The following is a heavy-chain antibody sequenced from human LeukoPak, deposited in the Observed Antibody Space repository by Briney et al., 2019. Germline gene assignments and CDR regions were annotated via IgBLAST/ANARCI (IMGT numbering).Heavy chain of an antibody. D-gene: IGHD6-6*01. V-gene: IGHV4-59*01. CDR2: IYYSGSS. CDR1: GGSISNYY. J-gene: IGHJ4*02. CDR3: ARLSRGSSAGFDY. Sequence: SETLSLTCAVSGGSISNYYWNWIRQPPGKGLEWIRYIYYSGSSNYNPSLKSRVTISVDTSKNQFSLKVNSVTAADTAVYFCARLSRGSSAGFDYWGQGILVTVSS.